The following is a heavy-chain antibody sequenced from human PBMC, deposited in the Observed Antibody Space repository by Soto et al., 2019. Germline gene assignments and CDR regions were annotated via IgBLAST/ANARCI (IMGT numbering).Heavy chain of an antibody. D-gene: IGHD3-3*01. CDR2: ISYDGSKK. Sequence: QVSLVESGGGVVQPGRSLRLFCAASGFTFSTHTMHWVRQAPGKGLEWVAFISYDGSKKYYADSVKGRFTISRDNSKHTLYLQMNSLRAEDKSFYSCVRDTIHDLLRYFDYWGRGTRVPVSS. J-gene: IGHJ4*02. V-gene: IGHV3-30-3*01. CDR1: GFTFSTHT. CDR3: VRDTIHDLLRYFDY.